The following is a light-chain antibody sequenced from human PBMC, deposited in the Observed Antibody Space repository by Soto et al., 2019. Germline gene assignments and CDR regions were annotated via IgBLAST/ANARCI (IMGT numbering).Light chain of an antibody. J-gene: IGKJ2*01. CDR2: AAS. V-gene: IGKV1-39*01. CDR1: QSISSY. Sequence: DIQMTQSPSSLSASVGDRVTITCRASQSISSYLNWYQQKPGKAPKLLIYAASSLQSGVPSRFSGSGSGTEFTLTISSLQPDDFATYYCQQYNTNTFGQGTKLEIK. CDR3: QQYNTNT.